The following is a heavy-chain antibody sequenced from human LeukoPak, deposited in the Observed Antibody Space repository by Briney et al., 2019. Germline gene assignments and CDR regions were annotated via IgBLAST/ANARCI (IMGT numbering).Heavy chain of an antibody. CDR2: IDYLGRT. CDR1: GESFRHYY. V-gene: IGHV4-34*01. D-gene: IGHD3-16*01. J-gene: IGHJ4*02. CDR3: ARPVWCSATICTGPFDV. Sequence: PSETQSLTCAVYGESFRHYYWTWIRQTSAKGLEWIGEIDYLGRTSYNPSLKSRLTISVDTSKNQFSLRLSSITAADTAVYYCARPVWCSATICTGPFDVWGQGTLVAVSS.